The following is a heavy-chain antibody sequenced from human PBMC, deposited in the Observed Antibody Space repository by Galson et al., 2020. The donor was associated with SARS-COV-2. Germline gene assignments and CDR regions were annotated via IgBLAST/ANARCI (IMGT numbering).Heavy chain of an antibody. J-gene: IGHJ4*02. CDR1: GGSISSSSYY. D-gene: IGHD5-18*01. Sequence: SETLSLTCTVSGGSISSSSYYWGWIRQPPGKGLEWIGSIYYSGSTYYNPSHKSRVTISVDTSKNQFSLKLSSVTAADTAVYYCARSERGYSLVSVDYWGQGTLVPVSS. V-gene: IGHV4-39*01. CDR3: ARSERGYSLVSVDY. CDR2: IYYSGST.